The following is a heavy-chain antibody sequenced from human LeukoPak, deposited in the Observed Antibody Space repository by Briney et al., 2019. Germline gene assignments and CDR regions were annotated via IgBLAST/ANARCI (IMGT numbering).Heavy chain of an antibody. CDR2: IYYDGSNQ. CDR3: ATDRNSGKYYDY. Sequence: PGGSLRLSCVVSGLRFRNYGMLWVRQAPGKGLEWVAVIYYDGSNQCYADSVKGRFTVSRDNAKNTLYLQMDSLRAEDTAVYYCATDRNSGKYYDYWGQGTLVTVSS. J-gene: IGHJ4*02. CDR1: GLRFRNYG. D-gene: IGHD1-26*01. V-gene: IGHV3-33*01.